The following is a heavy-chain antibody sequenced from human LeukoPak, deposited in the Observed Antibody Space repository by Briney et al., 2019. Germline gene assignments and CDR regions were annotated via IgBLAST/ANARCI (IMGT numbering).Heavy chain of an antibody. CDR3: ARGYLGGYSYGRNNWFDP. D-gene: IGHD5-18*01. CDR1: GDSIRSGVYD. Sequence: SETLSLTCTVSGDSIRSGVYDWSWIRQHPGKGLEWIGYICYSESTYYDPSVKNRVTISVDTSKNQFSLKLSSVAAADTAVYYCARGYLGGYSYGRNNWFDPWGQGTLVTVST. V-gene: IGHV4-31*03. J-gene: IGHJ5*02. CDR2: ICYSEST.